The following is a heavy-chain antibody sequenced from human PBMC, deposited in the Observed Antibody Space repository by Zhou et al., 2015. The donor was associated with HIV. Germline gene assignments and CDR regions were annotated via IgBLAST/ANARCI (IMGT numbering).Heavy chain of an antibody. CDR2: INPKSGGT. D-gene: IGHD6-6*01. V-gene: IGHV1-2*06. J-gene: IGHJ6*02. CDR3: ARLRPGVSSSTYYYYGLDF. Sequence: QVQLVQSGAEVKKPGASVRVSCKASGYTFTDHYLHWVRQAPGQGLEWVGRINPKSGGTKYAQKFQGSVNMTTDTPITTAFLELSSLRSDDTAVYYCARLRPGVSSSTYYYYGLDFWGQGTTVTVSS. CDR1: GYTFTDHY.